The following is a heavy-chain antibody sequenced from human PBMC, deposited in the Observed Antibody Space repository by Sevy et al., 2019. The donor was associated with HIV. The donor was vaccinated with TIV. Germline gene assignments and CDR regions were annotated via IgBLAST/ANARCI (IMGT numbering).Heavy chain of an antibody. D-gene: IGHD5-12*01. V-gene: IGHV1-24*01. CDR1: GRTLTQLS. CDR3: ATTKDYYESSGYPFDY. Sequence: ASLKVSCKVSGRTLTQLSIHWVRQAPGKGLEWMGTFDPEDDEKIYAQKFQGRVTMTEDTSTDTAYMELSRLRSEDTAVYYCATTKDYYESSGYPFDYWGQGTLVTVSS. CDR2: FDPEDDEK. J-gene: IGHJ4*02.